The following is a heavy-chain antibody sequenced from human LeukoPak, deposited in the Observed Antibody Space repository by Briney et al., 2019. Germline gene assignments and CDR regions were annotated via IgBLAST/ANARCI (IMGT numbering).Heavy chain of an antibody. V-gene: IGHV1-18*01. CDR1: GYTFNSYG. J-gene: IGHJ5*02. Sequence: ASVEVSCKASGYTFNSYGISWVRQAPGQGLEWMGWISAYNGHTNYAQKFQGRVTITTDTSTSTAYMDLRSLRSDDTAVYYCARLSSHYGDYKVDPWGQGTLVTVSS. D-gene: IGHD4-17*01. CDR2: ISAYNGHT. CDR3: ARLSSHYGDYKVDP.